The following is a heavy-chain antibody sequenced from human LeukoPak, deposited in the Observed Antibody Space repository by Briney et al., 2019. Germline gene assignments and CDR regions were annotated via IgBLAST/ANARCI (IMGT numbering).Heavy chain of an antibody. V-gene: IGHV1-69*05. CDR1: GGSFSSYA. CDR2: NIPIFGTA. CDR3: ARVRGPPGSSSWYNYYYYMDV. D-gene: IGHD6-13*01. Sequence: SVKVSCKASGGSFSSYAISWVRQAPGRGLEWMGGNIPIFGTANYAQKFQGRVTITTDESTSTAYMELSSLRSEDTAVYYCARVRGPPGSSSWYNYYYYMDVWGKGTTVTVSS. J-gene: IGHJ6*03.